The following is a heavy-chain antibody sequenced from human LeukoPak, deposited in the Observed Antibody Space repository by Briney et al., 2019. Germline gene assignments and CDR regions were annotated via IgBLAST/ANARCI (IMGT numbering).Heavy chain of an antibody. V-gene: IGHV3-23*01. Sequence: QAGGSLRLSCAASGFTFSTYAMSWVRQAPGKGLEWVAAISGSGGTTNYADSVKGRFTFSRENSKNTLYLEMNSLRAEDTAIYYCAKARTVTTLLDYWGQGTLVTVYS. D-gene: IGHD4-17*01. CDR3: AKARTVTTLLDY. J-gene: IGHJ4*02. CDR2: ISGSGGTT. CDR1: GFTFSTYA.